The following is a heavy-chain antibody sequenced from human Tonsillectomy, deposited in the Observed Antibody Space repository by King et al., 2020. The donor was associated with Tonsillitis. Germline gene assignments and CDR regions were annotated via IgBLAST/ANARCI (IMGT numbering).Heavy chain of an antibody. CDR1: GFTFSDYD. CDR3: AKDKGADYHDSGRGAFDI. D-gene: IGHD3-22*01. Sequence: VQLVESGGGLVKPGGSLRLSCATSGFTFSDYDMNWVRQAPGKGLEWVSSLSSSSTNIYFADSVKGRFSISRDNAKNSLYLQIHSLRVEDTAVYYCAKDKGADYHDSGRGAFDIWGQGTMVTVSS. V-gene: IGHV3-21*01. CDR2: LSSSSTNI. J-gene: IGHJ3*02.